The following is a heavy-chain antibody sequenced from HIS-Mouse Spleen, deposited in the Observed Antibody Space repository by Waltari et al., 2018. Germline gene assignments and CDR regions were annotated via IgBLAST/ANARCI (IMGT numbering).Heavy chain of an antibody. V-gene: IGHV4-34*01. D-gene: IGHD6-13*01. J-gene: IGHJ4*02. Sequence: QVQLQQWGAGLLKPSETLSLTCAVYGGSFSGYYWSWIRQPPGKGLEWIGEINHRGSTNYNPSLKGRVTISVDTSKNQFSLKLSSVTAADTAVYYCARGKGSSSWYYFDYWGQGTLVTVSS. CDR1: GGSFSGYY. CDR2: INHRGST. CDR3: ARGKGSSSWYYFDY.